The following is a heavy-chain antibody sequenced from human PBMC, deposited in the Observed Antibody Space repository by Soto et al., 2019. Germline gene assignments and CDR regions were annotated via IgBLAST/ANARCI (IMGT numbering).Heavy chain of an antibody. Sequence: QLQLLESGPGLVKASETLSLTCNVSGGSISTSRSYWAWIRQPPGKGLKWLANIFYSGSTYYNPSLASRVTVSVDTSKNEFSRKLRSVTAADTAVYYCARQPTTGDTDLWFDPWGQGTLVTVSS. CDR3: ARQPTTGDTDLWFDP. CDR1: GGSISTSRSY. J-gene: IGHJ5*02. CDR2: IFYSGST. D-gene: IGHD2-21*01. V-gene: IGHV4-39*01.